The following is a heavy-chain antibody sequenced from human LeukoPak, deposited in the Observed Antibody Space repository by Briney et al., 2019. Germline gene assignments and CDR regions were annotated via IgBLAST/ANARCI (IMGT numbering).Heavy chain of an antibody. CDR3: ARKKLVARGYFDY. J-gene: IGHJ4*02. CDR1: GGSLSSSGFY. Sequence: PSETLSLTCTVSGGSLSSSGFYWDWLRQPPGTGLEWFGSIYQSGTTYYNPPLKSRVTIFVDTSKSQFSLKLSSVTAADTAVYYCARKKLVARGYFDYWGQGVLVTVSS. D-gene: IGHD6-13*01. V-gene: IGHV4-39*01. CDR2: IYQSGTT.